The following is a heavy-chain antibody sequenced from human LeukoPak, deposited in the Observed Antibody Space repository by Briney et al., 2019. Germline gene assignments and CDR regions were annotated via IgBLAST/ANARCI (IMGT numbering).Heavy chain of an antibody. CDR3: ARVGLRFLEWLPIDI. V-gene: IGHV4-39*07. CDR1: GGSISSSSYY. J-gene: IGHJ3*02. CDR2: IYYSGST. Sequence: SETLSLTCTVSGGSISSSSYYWGWIRQPPGTGLEWIGSIYYSGSTYYNPSLKSRVTISVDTSKNQFSLKLSSVTAADTAVYYCARVGLRFLEWLPIDIWGQGTMVTVSS. D-gene: IGHD3-3*01.